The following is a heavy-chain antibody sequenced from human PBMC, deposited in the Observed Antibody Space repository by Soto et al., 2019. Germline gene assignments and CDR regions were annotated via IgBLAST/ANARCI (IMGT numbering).Heavy chain of an antibody. J-gene: IGHJ6*02. D-gene: IGHD3-10*01. CDR3: ARMARVRGVVAYYYDGMDV. Sequence: EPLSRTCNGSGGSVSSGRSYGRWFRWPPGRGLEWIGYIYYSGSTNYNPSLKSRVTISVDTSKNQFSLKLSSVTAADTAVYSCARMARVRGVVAYYYDGMDVWGQGTTVTVSS. CDR2: IYYSGST. CDR1: GGSVSSGRSY. V-gene: IGHV4-61*01.